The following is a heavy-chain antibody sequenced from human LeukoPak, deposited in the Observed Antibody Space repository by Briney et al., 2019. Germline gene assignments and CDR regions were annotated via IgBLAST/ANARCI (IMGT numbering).Heavy chain of an antibody. CDR2: ISAYNGNT. D-gene: IGHD1-1*01. V-gene: IGHV1-18*01. CDR1: GYTFTSYG. J-gene: IGHJ6*02. CDR3: ARVGRGFYYYGMDV. Sequence: ASVKVSCKASGYTFTSYGISWVRQAPGQGLEWLGWISAYNGNTNYAQKLQGRVTMTTDTSTSTAYMELRSLRSDDTAVYYCARVGRGFYYYGMDVWGQGTTVTVSS.